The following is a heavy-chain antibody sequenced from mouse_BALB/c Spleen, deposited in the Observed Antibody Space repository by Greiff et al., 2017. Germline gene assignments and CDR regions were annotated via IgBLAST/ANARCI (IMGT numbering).Heavy chain of an antibody. CDR3: ASHGYYYAMDY. Sequence: EVQLQQSGAELVKPGASVKLSCTASGFNIKDTYMHWVKQRPEQGLEWIGRIDPANGNTKYDPKFQGKATITADTSSNTAYLQLSSLTSEDTAVYYCASHGYYYAMDYWGQGTSVTVSS. D-gene: IGHD2-2*01. J-gene: IGHJ4*01. V-gene: IGHV14-3*02. CDR1: GFNIKDTY. CDR2: IDPANGNT.